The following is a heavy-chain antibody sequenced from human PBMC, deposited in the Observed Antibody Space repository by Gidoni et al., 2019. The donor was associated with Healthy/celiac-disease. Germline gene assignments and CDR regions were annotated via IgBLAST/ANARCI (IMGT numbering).Heavy chain of an antibody. CDR3: ARHRYYDFWSGYPFDP. J-gene: IGHJ5*02. Sequence: QLQLQESGPGLVKPSETLSLTCTVSGGSTSSSSYYWGWIRQPPGKGLEWIGSIYYSGSTYYNPSLKSRVTISVDMSKNQFSLKLSSVTAADTAVYYCARHRYYDFWSGYPFDPWGQGTLVTVSS. CDR1: GGSTSSSSYY. V-gene: IGHV4-39*01. CDR2: IYYSGST. D-gene: IGHD3-3*01.